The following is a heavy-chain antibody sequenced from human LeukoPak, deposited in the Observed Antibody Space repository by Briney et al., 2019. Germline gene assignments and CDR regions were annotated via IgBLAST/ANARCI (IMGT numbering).Heavy chain of an antibody. J-gene: IGHJ4*02. CDR1: GGSISSSGYS. CDR2: MSYSGST. V-gene: IGHV4-39*01. Sequence: SETLSLTCTVSGGSISSSGYSWGWIRQPPGKGLEWIGSMSYSGSTYYNPSLKSRATISVDTSKNQFSLKLSSLTAADTAVYYCARSGTYQHSSSYDYWGQGTLVTVSS. D-gene: IGHD6-13*01. CDR3: ARSGTYQHSSSYDY.